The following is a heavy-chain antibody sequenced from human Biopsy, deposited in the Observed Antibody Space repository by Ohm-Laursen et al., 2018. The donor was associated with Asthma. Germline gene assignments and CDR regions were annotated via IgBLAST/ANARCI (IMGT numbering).Heavy chain of an antibody. CDR2: IIHSGNT. CDR1: YGSITSGGYY. CDR3: ARGGYISIAAADY. J-gene: IGHJ4*02. V-gene: IGHV4-31*03. D-gene: IGHD6-13*01. Sequence: TLSLTCTVSYGSITSGGYYWTWIRQHPGKGLEWIGEIIHSGNTNYNRSLKSRLTLSVDTPKNQFSLKLSSVTAADTAVYYCARGGYISIAAADYWGQGTLVTVSS.